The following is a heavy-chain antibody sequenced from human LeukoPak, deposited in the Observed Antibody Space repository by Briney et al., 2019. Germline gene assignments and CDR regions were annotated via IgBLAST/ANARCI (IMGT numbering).Heavy chain of an antibody. CDR2: ISGTSSPI. CDR1: GFTFSSYS. Sequence: GGSLRLSCAASGFTFSSYSMNWVRQAPGKGLEWVSYISGTSSPIYYADSVKGRFAISRDNAKNSLYLQMNSLRDEDTAVYYCASYGDFPRWYFDLWGRGTLVTVSS. J-gene: IGHJ2*01. D-gene: IGHD4-17*01. CDR3: ASYGDFPRWYFDL. V-gene: IGHV3-48*02.